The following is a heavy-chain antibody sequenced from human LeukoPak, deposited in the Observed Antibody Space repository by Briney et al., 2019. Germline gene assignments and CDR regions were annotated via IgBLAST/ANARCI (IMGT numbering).Heavy chain of an antibody. J-gene: IGHJ4*02. Sequence: PGGSLRLSCAASGFTFSSYEINWVRQVPGKRLEWVSYISNSGSTIYYADSVKGRFTISRDNAKDSLYLQMNSLRAEDTAVYYCARGPRAYTSGWYYFDYWGQGTLVTVSS. CDR3: ARGPRAYTSGWYYFDY. V-gene: IGHV3-48*03. CDR1: GFTFSSYE. CDR2: ISNSGSTI. D-gene: IGHD6-19*01.